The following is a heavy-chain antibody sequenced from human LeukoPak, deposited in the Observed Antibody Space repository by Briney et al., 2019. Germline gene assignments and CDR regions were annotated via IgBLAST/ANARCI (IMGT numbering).Heavy chain of an antibody. Sequence: GGSLRLSCAASGINFRASGMHWVRQAPGMGLEWVTFIQTDGGDKKYAASVAGRFTISRDNSKNTVYLHMSSLRPDDTALYYCAREGGTVVIGRFDYWGQGTLVIVSS. V-gene: IGHV3-30*02. J-gene: IGHJ4*02. CDR3: AREGGTVVIGRFDY. D-gene: IGHD2-2*01. CDR2: IQTDGGDK. CDR1: GINFRASG.